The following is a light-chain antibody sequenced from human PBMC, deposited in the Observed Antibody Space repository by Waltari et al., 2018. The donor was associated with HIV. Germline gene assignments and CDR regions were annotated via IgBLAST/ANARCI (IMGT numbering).Light chain of an antibody. CDR1: SSDVGGYNY. CDR2: EVS. CDR3: SSYAGSNNYV. J-gene: IGLJ1*01. Sequence: QSALTQPPSASGSPGPSVTISCTGTSSDVGGYNYVSWYQQHPGKAPKLMFYEVSKRPSGVPDRFSGSKSGNTASLTVSGLQAEDEADYYCSSYAGSNNYVFGTGTKVTVL. V-gene: IGLV2-8*01.